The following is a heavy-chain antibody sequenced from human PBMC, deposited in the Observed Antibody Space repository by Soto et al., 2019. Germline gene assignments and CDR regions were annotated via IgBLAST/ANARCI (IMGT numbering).Heavy chain of an antibody. CDR1: GLTFGNSW. V-gene: IGHV3-74*01. CDR2: INIDGSSI. Sequence: EVQLVESGGGLVQPGGSLRLSCAASGLTFGNSWMHWVRQAPGKGLEWVSRINIDGSSIVYADSVKGRFTISRDNAKNTLYLQMNSLRAEDTAVYHCARDLPHNWFDPWGQGTLVTVSS. J-gene: IGHJ5*02. CDR3: ARDLPHNWFDP.